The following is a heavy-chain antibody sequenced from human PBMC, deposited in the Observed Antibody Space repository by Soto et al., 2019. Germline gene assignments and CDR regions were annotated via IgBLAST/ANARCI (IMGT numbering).Heavy chain of an antibody. J-gene: IGHJ4*02. Sequence: ASVKVSCKASGYTFTTYGITWVRQGPGQGLEWMGWISAYNGNTNYAQKNQGRVNMTTDTSTSTAYMELRSLRSDDTAVYYCARAADYYDSSGYYVVYWGQG. CDR1: GYTFTTYG. CDR3: ARAADYYDSSGYYVVY. V-gene: IGHV1-18*01. D-gene: IGHD3-22*01. CDR2: ISAYNGNT.